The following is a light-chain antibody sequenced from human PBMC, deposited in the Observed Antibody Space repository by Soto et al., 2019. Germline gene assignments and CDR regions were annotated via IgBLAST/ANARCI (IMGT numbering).Light chain of an antibody. CDR3: QQYGDWLRT. CDR2: GAS. J-gene: IGKJ1*01. V-gene: IGKV3-15*01. Sequence: EIVMTQSPDTLSVSPGERATLSCRASQSVSTNLAWYQQKPGQAPRLLLYGASTRATGIPARFSGSGSGTEFTLTISSLQSEDFAVYYCQQYGDWLRTVGQGAKVEIK. CDR1: QSVSTN.